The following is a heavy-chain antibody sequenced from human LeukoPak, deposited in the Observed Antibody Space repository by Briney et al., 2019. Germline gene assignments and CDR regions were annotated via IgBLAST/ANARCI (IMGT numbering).Heavy chain of an antibody. V-gene: IGHV3-48*01. CDR1: GFTFSSYS. Sequence: TGGSLRLSCAASGFTFSSYSMNCVRQAPGKGLEWVSYISSSGSTIYYADSVKGRFTISRDNAKNSLYLQMNSLRAEDTAVYYWARAYSYDSSVTPDYWGQGTLVTVSS. CDR3: ARAYSYDSSVTPDY. D-gene: IGHD3-22*01. J-gene: IGHJ4*02. CDR2: ISSSGSTI.